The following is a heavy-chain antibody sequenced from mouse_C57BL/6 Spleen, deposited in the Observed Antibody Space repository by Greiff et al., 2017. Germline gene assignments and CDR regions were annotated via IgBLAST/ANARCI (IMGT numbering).Heavy chain of an antibody. D-gene: IGHD1-1*01. CDR1: GYTFTDYV. CDR2: IDPETGGT. J-gene: IGHJ3*01. CDR3: TCWSPIQSYGCSYSFAY. V-gene: IGHV1-15*01. Sequence: VKLQESGAELVRPGASVTLSCKASGYTFTDYVMHWVKQPPVQGLEWIGVIDPETGGTAYNQQFKGKAILTADKSSGTAYMDLRSLTSADSAVYFCTCWSPIQSYGCSYSFAYWGQGTLVTVSA.